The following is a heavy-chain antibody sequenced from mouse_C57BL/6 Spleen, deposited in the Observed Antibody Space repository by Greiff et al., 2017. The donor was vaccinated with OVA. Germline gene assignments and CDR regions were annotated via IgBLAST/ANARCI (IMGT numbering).Heavy chain of an antibody. J-gene: IGHJ3*01. CDR3: ARDDSSGPSFAC. CDR1: GYTFTSYW. Sequence: QVQLQQPGAELVKPGASVKMSCKASGYTFTSYWITWVKQRPGQGLEWIGDMYPGSGSTNYNEKFKSKATLTVYTSSSTAYMQLSSLTSEDSAVYYCARDDSSGPSFACWGQGTLVTVSA. D-gene: IGHD3-2*02. V-gene: IGHV1-55*01. CDR2: MYPGSGST.